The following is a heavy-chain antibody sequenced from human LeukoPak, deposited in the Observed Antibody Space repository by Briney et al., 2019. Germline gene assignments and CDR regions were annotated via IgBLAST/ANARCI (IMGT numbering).Heavy chain of an antibody. Sequence: PSETLSLTCTVSGGSISSYSWSWIRQPPGKGLEWIGYIYYSGSTNYNPSFKSRVTILVDTSKNQFSLKLTSVTAADTAVYYCARGRSNYYGMDVWGQGTTVTVSS. J-gene: IGHJ6*02. CDR1: GGSISSYS. CDR2: IYYSGST. V-gene: IGHV4-59*01. D-gene: IGHD1-26*01. CDR3: ARGRSNYYGMDV.